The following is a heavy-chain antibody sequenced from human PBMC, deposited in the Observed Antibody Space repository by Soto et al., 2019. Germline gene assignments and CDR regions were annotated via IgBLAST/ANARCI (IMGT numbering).Heavy chain of an antibody. CDR1: GGTFSSYT. V-gene: IGHV1-69*08. CDR2: IIPILGIA. Sequence: QVQLVQSGAEVKKPGSSVKVSCKASGGTFSSYTISWVRQAPGQGLEWMGRIIPILGIANYAQKFHGRVTITADKSTSTAYMELSSLRSEDTAVYYCARDSAGFGDPLHMDVWGKGTTVTVSS. D-gene: IGHD3-10*01. CDR3: ARDSAGFGDPLHMDV. J-gene: IGHJ6*03.